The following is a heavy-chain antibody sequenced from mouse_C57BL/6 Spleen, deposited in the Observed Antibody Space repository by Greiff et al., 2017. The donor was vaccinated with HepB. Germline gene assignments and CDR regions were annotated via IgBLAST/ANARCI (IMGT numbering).Heavy chain of an antibody. V-gene: IGHV1-26*01. CDR1: GYTFTDYY. J-gene: IGHJ2*01. Sequence: VQLQQSGPELVKPGASVKISCKASGYTFTDYYMNWVKQSHGKSLEWIGDINPNNGGTSYNQKFKGKATLTVDKYSSTAYMELRSLTSEDSAVYYCARRGDITRRYFDYWGQGTTLTVSS. CDR2: INPNNGGT. D-gene: IGHD1-1*01. CDR3: ARRGDITRRYFDY.